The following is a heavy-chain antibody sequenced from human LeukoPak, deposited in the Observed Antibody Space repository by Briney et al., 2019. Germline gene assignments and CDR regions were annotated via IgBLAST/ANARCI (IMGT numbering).Heavy chain of an antibody. CDR1: GFTFSSYA. V-gene: IGHV3-30-3*01. CDR2: ISYDGSNK. J-gene: IGHJ4*02. D-gene: IGHD5-18*01. Sequence: GGSLRLSCAASGFTFSSYAMHWVRQAPGKGLEWVAVISYDGSNKYYADSVKGRFTISRDNSKNTLYLQMNSLRAEDTAVYYCARDAADTAMGTGLFDYWGRGTLVTVSS. CDR3: ARDAADTAMGTGLFDY.